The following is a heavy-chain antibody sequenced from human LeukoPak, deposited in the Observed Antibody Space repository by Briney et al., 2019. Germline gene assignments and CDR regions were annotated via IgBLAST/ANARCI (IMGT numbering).Heavy chain of an antibody. CDR1: GYTFTGYY. CDR2: INPNSGGT. D-gene: IGHD3-3*01. V-gene: IGHV1-2*02. J-gene: IGHJ3*02. Sequence: GASVKVSCKASGYTFTGYYMHWVRQAPGQGLEWMGWINPNSGGTNYAQKFQGRVTMTRDTSISTAYMELSRLRSDDTAVYYCARHEGLTIFGVVIDAFDIWGQGTMVTVSS. CDR3: ARHEGLTIFGVVIDAFDI.